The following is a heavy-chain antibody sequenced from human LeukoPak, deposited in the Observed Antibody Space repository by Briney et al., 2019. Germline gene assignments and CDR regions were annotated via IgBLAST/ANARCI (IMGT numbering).Heavy chain of an antibody. V-gene: IGHV4-34*01. D-gene: IGHD6-13*01. Sequence: SETLSLTCTVSSGSISGYYWSWIRQPPGKGLEWIGEINHSGSTNYNPSLKSRVTISVDTSKNQFSLKLSSVTAADTAVYYCARGRVFYSSSWYVVSRWFDPWGQGTLVTVSS. J-gene: IGHJ5*02. CDR3: ARGRVFYSSSWYVVSRWFDP. CDR1: SGSISGYY. CDR2: INHSGST.